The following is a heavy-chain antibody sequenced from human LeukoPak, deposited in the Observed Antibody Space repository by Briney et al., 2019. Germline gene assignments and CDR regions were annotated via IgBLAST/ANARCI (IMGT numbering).Heavy chain of an antibody. CDR1: GYTFTSYY. CDR2: INPSGGST. V-gene: IGHV1-46*01. D-gene: IGHD4-17*01. Sequence: ASVKVSCKASGYTFTSYYMHWVRQAPGQGLEWMGIINPSGGSTSYAQKFQGRVTMTRDMSTSTVYMELSSLRSEDTAVYYCARASQNSHDYGDYVDYWGQGTLVTVSS. CDR3: ARASQNSHDYGDYVDY. J-gene: IGHJ4*02.